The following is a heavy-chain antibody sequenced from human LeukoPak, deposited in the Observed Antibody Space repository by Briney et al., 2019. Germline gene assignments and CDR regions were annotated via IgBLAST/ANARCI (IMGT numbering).Heavy chain of an antibody. J-gene: IGHJ4*02. V-gene: IGHV4-38-2*02. CDR1: GSSISSGYY. Sequence: SETLSLTCTVSGSSISSGYYWGWIRQPPGKGLEWIGNMHHSGNTYYNPSLRSRVTISIDTSNNQFSLKLTSVTAADTAVYYCARDSWPEVVRFDFWGQGTLVTVSS. CDR2: MHHSGNT. CDR3: ARDSWPEVVRFDF. D-gene: IGHD1-14*01.